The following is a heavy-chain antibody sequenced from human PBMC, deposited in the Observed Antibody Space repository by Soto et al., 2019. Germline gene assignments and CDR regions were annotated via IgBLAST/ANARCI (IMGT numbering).Heavy chain of an antibody. CDR2: IYTGGNT. V-gene: IGHV3-53*04. Sequence: PGGSLRLSCAASGFTVSSNYMNWVRQAPGKGLEWVSVIYTGGNTYYADSVEGRFTISRHNSKNTVYLQMNSLRAEDTAVYYCARDLTTPGMDAFDIWGQGTMVTVSS. CDR3: ARDLTTPGMDAFDI. CDR1: GFTVSSNY. J-gene: IGHJ3*02. D-gene: IGHD1-1*01.